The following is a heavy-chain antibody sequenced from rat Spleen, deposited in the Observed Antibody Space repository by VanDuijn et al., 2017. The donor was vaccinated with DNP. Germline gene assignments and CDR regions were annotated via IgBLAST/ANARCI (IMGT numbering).Heavy chain of an antibody. V-gene: IGHV5-7*01. J-gene: IGHJ2*01. CDR1: GFTFNNDW. CDR2: ISYDGSST. CDR3: ARPDY. Sequence: EVQLVESGGGLVQPGESLKLSCVVSGFTFNNDWMTWVRQAPKKGLEWVATISYDGSSTYYRDSVKGRFTGSRDNAKSTLYLQMDSLRSEDTATYYCARPDYWGQGVVVTVSS.